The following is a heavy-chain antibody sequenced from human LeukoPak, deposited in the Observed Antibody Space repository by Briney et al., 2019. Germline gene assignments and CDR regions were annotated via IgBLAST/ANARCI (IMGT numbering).Heavy chain of an antibody. CDR2: ISAYNGNT. Sequence: ASVKVSCKASGYTFTSYGISWVRQAPGQGLEWVGWISAYNGNTSYAQKLQGRVTMTTDTSTSTAYMELRSLRSDDTAVYYCARGGLFRLGELSLNDYWGQGTLVTVSS. V-gene: IGHV1-18*01. CDR3: ARGGLFRLGELSLNDY. CDR1: GYTFTSYG. J-gene: IGHJ4*02. D-gene: IGHD3-16*02.